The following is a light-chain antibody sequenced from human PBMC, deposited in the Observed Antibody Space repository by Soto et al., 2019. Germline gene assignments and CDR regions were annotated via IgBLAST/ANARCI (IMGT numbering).Light chain of an antibody. CDR2: DAS. CDR1: QSVSSY. V-gene: IGKV3-11*01. Sequence: IVXTXXXXXLXXXPGERATLSCRASQSVSSYLAWYQQKPGQAPRLLIYDASNRATGIPARXXXXXXXXXXXXXISSLEPEDFAVYYCLQRSNWPRTFGQGTKVEIK. CDR3: LQRSNWPRT. J-gene: IGKJ1*01.